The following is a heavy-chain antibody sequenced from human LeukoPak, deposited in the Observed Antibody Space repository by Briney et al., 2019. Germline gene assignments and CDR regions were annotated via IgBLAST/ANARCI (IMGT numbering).Heavy chain of an antibody. D-gene: IGHD2-21*02. CDR1: GDSISTNSYF. CDR2: IYYSGTT. CDR3: AGHFPVVTEKYLDV. V-gene: IGHV4-39*01. J-gene: IGHJ6*03. Sequence: SETLSLTCTVSGDSISTNSYFWAWVRQPPGKGLEWIGTIYYSGTTYYNPSLQSRVTLSVDTSNNHFSLKLSSVTAADTAVYYCAGHFPVVTEKYLDVWGKGTTVTVSS.